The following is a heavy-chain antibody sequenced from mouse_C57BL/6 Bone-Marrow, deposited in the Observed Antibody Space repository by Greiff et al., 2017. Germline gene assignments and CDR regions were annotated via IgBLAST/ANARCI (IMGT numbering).Heavy chain of an antibody. J-gene: IGHJ1*03. CDR3: ARGTTVVNWYFDV. CDR1: GISITTGNYR. CDR2: IYYSGTI. D-gene: IGHD1-1*01. V-gene: IGHV3-5*01. Sequence: EVKLQESGPGLVKPSQTVFLTCTVTGISITTGNYRWSWIRQFPGNKLEWIGYIYYSGTITYNPSLTSRTTITRDTPKNQFFLEMNSLTAEDTATYYCARGTTVVNWYFDVWGTGTTVTVSS.